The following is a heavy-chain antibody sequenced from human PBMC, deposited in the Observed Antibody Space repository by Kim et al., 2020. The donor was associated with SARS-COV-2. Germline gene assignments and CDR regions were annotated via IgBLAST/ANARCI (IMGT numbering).Heavy chain of an antibody. Sequence: ASVTVSCKASGYTFTGYYMHWVRQAPGQGLEWMGRINPNSGGTNYAQKFQGRVTMTRDTSISTAYMELSRLRSDDTAVYYCARTHPLTRWLDPNNWFDPWGQGTLVTVSS. J-gene: IGHJ5*02. CDR1: GYTFTGYY. CDR2: INPNSGGT. V-gene: IGHV1-2*06. D-gene: IGHD6-19*01. CDR3: ARTHPLTRWLDPNNWFDP.